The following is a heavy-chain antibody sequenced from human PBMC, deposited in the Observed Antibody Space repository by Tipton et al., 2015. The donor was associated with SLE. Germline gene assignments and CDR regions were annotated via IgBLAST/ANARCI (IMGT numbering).Heavy chain of an antibody. D-gene: IGHD3-10*01. CDR1: GFTFSSYG. Sequence: SGFTFSSYGMHWVRQAPGKGLEWVAFIRYDGSNKYYADSVKGRFTISRDNSKNTLYLQMNSLRAEDTAVYYCAKEFYGSGSFDAFDIWGQGTMVTVSS. V-gene: IGHV3-30*02. CDR3: AKEFYGSGSFDAFDI. J-gene: IGHJ3*02. CDR2: IRYDGSNK.